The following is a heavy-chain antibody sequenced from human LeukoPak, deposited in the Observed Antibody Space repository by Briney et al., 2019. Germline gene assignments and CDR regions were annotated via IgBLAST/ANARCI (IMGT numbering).Heavy chain of an antibody. D-gene: IGHD2-2*01. V-gene: IGHV1-8*01. J-gene: IGHJ6*03. Sequence: ASVKVSCKASGYTFTSYDINWVRQATGQGLEWMGWMNPNSGNTGYAQKFQGRVTITRHTSISTAYMELSSLRSEDTAVYYCARAVRGVVVVPAATIGRDYYYYMDVWGKGTTVTVSS. CDR3: ARAVRGVVVVPAATIGRDYYYYMDV. CDR2: MNPNSGNT. CDR1: GYTFTSYD.